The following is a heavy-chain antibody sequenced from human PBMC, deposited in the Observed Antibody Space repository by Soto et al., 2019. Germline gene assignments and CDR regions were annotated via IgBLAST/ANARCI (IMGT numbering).Heavy chain of an antibody. CDR3: AKSPTGDAFDM. V-gene: IGHV3-21*01. J-gene: IGHJ3*02. D-gene: IGHD4-4*01. Sequence: EVQLVESGGGLVKPGGSLRLSCAASGFTFSSYSINWVRQAPGKGLEWVSSISSSSDYIFYADSVKGRFTISRDNAKNSAYVHMNSVRAEDTAVYYCAKSPTGDAFDMLGQGTMVTVS. CDR1: GFTFSSYS. CDR2: ISSSSDYI.